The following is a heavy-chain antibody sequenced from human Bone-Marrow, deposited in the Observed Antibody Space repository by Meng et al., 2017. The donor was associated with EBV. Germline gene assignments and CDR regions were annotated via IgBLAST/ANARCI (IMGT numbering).Heavy chain of an antibody. V-gene: IGHV4-34*01. D-gene: IGHD6-13*01. CDR2: INHSGST. Sequence: QVQLLQWGAGLLKPSETLSLTCAVYGGSFSGYYWSWIRQPPGKGLEWIGEINHSGSTNYNPSLKSRVTISVDTSKNQFSLKLSSVTAADTAVYYCARGRGYSSPNFDYWGQGTLVTVSS. J-gene: IGHJ4*02. CDR3: ARGRGYSSPNFDY. CDR1: GGSFSGYY.